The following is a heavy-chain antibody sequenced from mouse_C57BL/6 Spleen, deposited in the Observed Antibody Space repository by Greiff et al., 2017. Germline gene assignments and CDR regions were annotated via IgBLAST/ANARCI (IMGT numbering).Heavy chain of an antibody. CDR1: GYTFTSYW. Sequence: QVQLQQPGAELVMPGASVKLSCKASGYTFTSYWMHWVKQRPGQGLEWIGEIDPSDSYTNYNQKFKGKSTLTVDNSSSTAYMQLSSLTSEDSAVYYCARGGSYYDYDWYFDVWGTGTTVTVSS. CDR3: ARGGSYYDYDWYFDV. D-gene: IGHD2-4*01. CDR2: IDPSDSYT. J-gene: IGHJ1*03. V-gene: IGHV1-69*01.